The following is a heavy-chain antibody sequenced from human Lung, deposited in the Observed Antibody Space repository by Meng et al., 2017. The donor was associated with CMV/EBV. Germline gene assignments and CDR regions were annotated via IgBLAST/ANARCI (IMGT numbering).Heavy chain of an antibody. D-gene: IGHD1-26*01. Sequence: VSGVSISTDDWWSWVRQPPGKGLEWIGEIYRSGSTNYSPSLKSRVTISIDRSKNQFSLRLTSVTAADTAVYYCAKEWLDATTGQFDYWGQGTLVTVSS. V-gene: IGHV4-4*02. CDR1: GVSISTDDW. J-gene: IGHJ4*02. CDR2: IYRSGST. CDR3: AKEWLDATTGQFDY.